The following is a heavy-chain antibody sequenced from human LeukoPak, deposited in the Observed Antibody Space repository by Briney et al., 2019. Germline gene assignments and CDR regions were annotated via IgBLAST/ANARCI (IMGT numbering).Heavy chain of an antibody. D-gene: IGHD3-10*01. CDR1: GLTFSTFG. CDR2: IQYDDSIE. CDR3: AKDQGVVGSYDY. J-gene: IGHJ4*01. V-gene: IGHV3-30*02. Sequence: GGSLRLSCAASGLTFSTFGMNWVRQAPDKGLEWVAFIQYDDSIEYYADSVEGRFTISRDNSKNTLYLQMNSLRGDDTAVYYCAKDQGVVGSYDYWGHGTLVTVSS.